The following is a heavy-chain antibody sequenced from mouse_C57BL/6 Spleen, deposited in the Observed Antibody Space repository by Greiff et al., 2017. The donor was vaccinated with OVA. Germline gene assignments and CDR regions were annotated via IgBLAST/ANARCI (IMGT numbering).Heavy chain of an antibody. D-gene: IGHD2-3*01. Sequence: EVQLQESGGGLVQPGGSLKLSCAASGFTFSDYGMAWVRQAPRKGPEWVAFISNLAYSIYYADTVTGRFTISRENAKNTLYLEMSSLRSEDTAMYYCARSYDLNWYFDVWGTGTTVTVSS. CDR3: ARSYDLNWYFDV. J-gene: IGHJ1*03. CDR2: ISNLAYSI. V-gene: IGHV5-15*01. CDR1: GFTFSDYG.